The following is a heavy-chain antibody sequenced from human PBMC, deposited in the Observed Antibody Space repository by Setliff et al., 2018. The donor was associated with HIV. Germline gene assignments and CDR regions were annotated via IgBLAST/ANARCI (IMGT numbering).Heavy chain of an antibody. V-gene: IGHV3-30*02. Sequence: PGGSLRLSCAASGFTFSNYGMHWVRQAPGKGLEWVAVIWYDGSNKYYADSVKGRFTISRDNSKNTLYLQMNSLRVEDTAVYFCATRGRAYYYDSSGYFDYWGQGALVTVSS. CDR3: ATRGRAYYYDSSGYFDY. D-gene: IGHD3-22*01. CDR1: GFTFSNYG. J-gene: IGHJ4*02. CDR2: IWYDGSNK.